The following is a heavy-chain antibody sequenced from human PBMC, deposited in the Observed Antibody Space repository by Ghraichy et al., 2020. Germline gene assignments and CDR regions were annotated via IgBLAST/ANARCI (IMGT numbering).Heavy chain of an antibody. Sequence: SETLSLTCNVSGDSISSSSYYWGWIRQPPGKGLEWIGNIYYSGSTYYNPSLKSRVTISVDTSKNQFSLKLSSVTAADTAMYYCARTAMTLVTTRWFDSWGQGILVTVSS. J-gene: IGHJ5*01. D-gene: IGHD4-17*01. CDR1: GDSISSSSYY. V-gene: IGHV4-39*01. CDR3: ARTAMTLVTTRWFDS. CDR2: IYYSGST.